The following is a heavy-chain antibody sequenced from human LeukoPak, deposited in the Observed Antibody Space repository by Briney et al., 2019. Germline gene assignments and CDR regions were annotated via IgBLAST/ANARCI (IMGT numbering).Heavy chain of an antibody. CDR3: ARVNVLLWFGESGDQSFDY. Sequence: GASVKVSCKASGYTFTGYYMHWMRQAPGQGLEWMGWINPNSGGTNYAQKFQGRVTMTRDTSISTAYMELSRLRSDDTAVYYCARVNVLLWFGESGDQSFDYWGQGTLVTVSS. V-gene: IGHV1-2*02. D-gene: IGHD3-10*01. CDR2: INPNSGGT. CDR1: GYTFTGYY. J-gene: IGHJ4*02.